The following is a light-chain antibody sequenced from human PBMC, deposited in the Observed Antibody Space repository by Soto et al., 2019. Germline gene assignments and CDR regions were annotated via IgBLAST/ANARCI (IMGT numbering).Light chain of an antibody. Sequence: QSALTQPASVSGSLGQSITISCTGTSSDVGGYIYVSWYQQHPGKAPKLMIYEVSNRPSGVSNRFSGSKSGNTASLTISGLQAEDEADYYCSSYTSTLRVVFGGGTKVTVL. CDR3: SSYTSTLRVV. CDR2: EVS. V-gene: IGLV2-14*01. J-gene: IGLJ3*02. CDR1: SSDVGGYIY.